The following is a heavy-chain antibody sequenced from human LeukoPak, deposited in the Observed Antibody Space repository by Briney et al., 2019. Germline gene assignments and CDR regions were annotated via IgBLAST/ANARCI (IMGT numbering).Heavy chain of an antibody. V-gene: IGHV4-59*08. J-gene: IGHJ4*02. Sequence: SETLSLTCTVSGGAISSYYWNWIRQPPGKGLEWIGYIHYSGSTKYNSSLKSRVTISVDTSKNQFSLKLSSVTAADTAVHYCARWYSSGWAFDYWGQGTLVTVSS. D-gene: IGHD6-19*01. CDR3: ARWYSSGWAFDY. CDR1: GGAISSYY. CDR2: IHYSGST.